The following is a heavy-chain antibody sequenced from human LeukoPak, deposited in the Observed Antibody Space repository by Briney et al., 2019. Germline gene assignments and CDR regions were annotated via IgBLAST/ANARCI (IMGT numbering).Heavy chain of an antibody. V-gene: IGHV3-23*01. CDR2: ISGSGGST. Sequence: GGSLRLSCAASGFTFSSYWMHWVRQAPGKGLEWVSAISGSGGSTYYADSVKGRFTISRDNSKNTLYLQMNSLRAEDTAVYYCAKKVHYYGSGSYEAYWGQGTLVTVSS. J-gene: IGHJ4*02. CDR3: AKKVHYYGSGSYEAY. CDR1: GFTFSSYW. D-gene: IGHD3-10*01.